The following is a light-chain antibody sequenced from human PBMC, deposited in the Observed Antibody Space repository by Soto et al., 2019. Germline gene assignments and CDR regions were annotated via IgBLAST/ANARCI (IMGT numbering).Light chain of an antibody. CDR1: QNIKSY. CDR2: AAS. J-gene: IGKJ1*01. CDR3: QHYNSYSEA. V-gene: IGKV1-39*01. Sequence: DIQMTQSPSSLSASVGDRVTITCRASQNIKSYLNWYTKKPGKATELLIYAASSLQNGVPSRVSGSGSGTEVTLTISSLQPDECATYDCQHYNSYSEAFGQGTKVDIK.